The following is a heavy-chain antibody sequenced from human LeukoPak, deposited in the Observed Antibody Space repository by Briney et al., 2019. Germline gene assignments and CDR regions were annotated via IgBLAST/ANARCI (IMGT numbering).Heavy chain of an antibody. D-gene: IGHD6-19*01. V-gene: IGHV1-69*04. CDR2: IIPILGIA. J-gene: IGHJ4*02. CDR3: ARETAVAGTDY. Sequence: SVKVSCKASGGTFSSYAISWVRQAPGQGLEWMGRIIPILGIANYAQKFQGRVTITADKSTSTAYMELSSLRSEDTAVYCCARETAVAGTDYWGQGTLVTVSS. CDR1: GGTFSSYA.